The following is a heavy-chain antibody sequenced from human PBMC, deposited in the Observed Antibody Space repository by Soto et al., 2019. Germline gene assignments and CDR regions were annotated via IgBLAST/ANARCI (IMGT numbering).Heavy chain of an antibody. V-gene: IGHV3-21*02. CDR2: ISSSSSYR. CDR1: GFTFSNNN. CDR3: ARDPPISVLVVVAIDDF. Sequence: EVQLVESGGGLVKPGGSLRLSCAASGFTFSNNNMNWVRQAPGKGLEWVSSISSSSSYRNYADSVKGRFTISRDNDKNLVYLQMDSLRAEDTAVYYCARDPPISVLVVVAIDDFWGQGTLVTVSS. D-gene: IGHD3-22*01. J-gene: IGHJ4*02.